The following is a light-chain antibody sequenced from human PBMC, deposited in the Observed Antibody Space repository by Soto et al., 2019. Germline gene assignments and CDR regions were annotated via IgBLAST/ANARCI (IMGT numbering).Light chain of an antibody. J-gene: IGKJ1*01. V-gene: IGKV3-20*01. CDR3: QQYIDWPLT. CDR1: QSVTSNY. CDR2: GVS. Sequence: EVVMTQSPATLSVSPGERATLSCRASQSVTSNYLAWYQQKPGQAPRLLIYGVSSRATGVPDRFSGSGSGTDFTLTISRLEPEDFAVYYCQQYIDWPLTFGQGTEVEVK.